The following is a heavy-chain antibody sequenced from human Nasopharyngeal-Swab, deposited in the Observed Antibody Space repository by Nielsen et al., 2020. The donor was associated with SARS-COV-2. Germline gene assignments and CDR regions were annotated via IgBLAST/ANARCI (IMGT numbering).Heavy chain of an antibody. J-gene: IGHJ5*02. V-gene: IGHV3-23*01. CDR2: ISGSGGST. CDR1: GFTFSSSG. Sequence: GESLKISCAASGFTFSSSGMDWVRQAPGKGLEWVSAISGSGGSTYYADSVKGRFTISRDNSKNTLYLQMNSLRAEDTAVYYCAKDHYYGSGSYYDWFDPWGQGTLVTVSS. CDR3: AKDHYYGSGSYYDWFDP. D-gene: IGHD3-10*01.